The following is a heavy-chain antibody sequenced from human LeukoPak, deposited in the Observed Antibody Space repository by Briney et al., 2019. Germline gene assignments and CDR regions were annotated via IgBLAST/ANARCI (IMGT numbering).Heavy chain of an antibody. CDR2: ISTYNGNT. CDR3: ARAGYCTNVVCNPGADWFDP. CDR1: GYTFTSYG. Sequence: ASVKVSCKASGYTFTSYGLTWVRQAPGQGLEWMGWISTYNGNTNSAQKLQGRVTMTTDTSTSTAYMELRSLRSDDTAIYYCARAGYCTNVVCNPGADWFDPWGQGTLVTVSS. J-gene: IGHJ5*02. V-gene: IGHV1-18*01. D-gene: IGHD2-8*01.